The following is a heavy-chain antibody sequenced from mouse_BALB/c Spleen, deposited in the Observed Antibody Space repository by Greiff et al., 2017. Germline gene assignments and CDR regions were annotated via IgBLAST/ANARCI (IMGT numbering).Heavy chain of an antibody. CDR3: ARDWDYYAMDY. Sequence: EVNLVESGGGLVQPGGSLKLSCAASGFTFSSYGMSWVRQTPDKRLELVATINSNGGSTYYPDSVKGRFTISRDNAKNTLYLQMSSLKSEDTAMYYCARDWDYYAMDYWGQGTSVTVSS. CDR2: INSNGGST. CDR1: GFTFSSYG. J-gene: IGHJ4*01. V-gene: IGHV5-6-3*01.